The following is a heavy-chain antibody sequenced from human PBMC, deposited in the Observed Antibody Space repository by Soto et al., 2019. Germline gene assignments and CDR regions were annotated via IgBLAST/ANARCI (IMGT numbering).Heavy chain of an antibody. CDR3: ASSRLSYYDILTGPKDYYYYGMDV. D-gene: IGHD3-9*01. Sequence: QVQLVQSGAEVKKPGASVKVSCKASGYTFTSYGISWVRQAPGQGLEWMGWISAYNGNTNYAQKLQGRVTMTTDTSTSTAYMELRSLRSDDTAVYYCASSRLSYYDILTGPKDYYYYGMDVWGQGTTVTVSS. CDR1: GYTFTSYG. V-gene: IGHV1-18*01. CDR2: ISAYNGNT. J-gene: IGHJ6*02.